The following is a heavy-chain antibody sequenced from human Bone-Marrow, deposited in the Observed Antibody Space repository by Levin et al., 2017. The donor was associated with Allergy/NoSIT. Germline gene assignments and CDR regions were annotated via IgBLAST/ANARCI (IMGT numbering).Heavy chain of an antibody. V-gene: IGHV2-5*02. CDR2: IYWDDDK. CDR1: GFSLSTSGVG. J-gene: IGHJ4*02. Sequence: KWSGPTLVKPTQTLTLTCTFSGFSLSTSGVGVGWIRRPPGKALEWLALIYWDDDKRYSPSLKSRLTITKDTSKNQVVLTMTNMDPVDTGTYYCAHFHFYILTDYPPAWYNWGQGTLVTVSS. D-gene: IGHD3-9*01. CDR3: AHFHFYILTDYPPAWYN.